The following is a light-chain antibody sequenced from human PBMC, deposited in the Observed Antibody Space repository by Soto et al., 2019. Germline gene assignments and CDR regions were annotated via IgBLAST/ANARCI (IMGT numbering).Light chain of an antibody. J-gene: IGLJ2*01. CDR2: LNSDGSH. CDR3: QTWGSGIVV. Sequence: QAVLTQSPSASASLGASVKLTCTLSSGHSNYAIAWHQQQSEKGPRHLMKLNSDGSHSQGDGIPDRFSVSSSGAERYLTISSLQSEDEADYSCQTWGSGIVVFGGGTKLTVL. CDR1: SGHSNYA. V-gene: IGLV4-69*01.